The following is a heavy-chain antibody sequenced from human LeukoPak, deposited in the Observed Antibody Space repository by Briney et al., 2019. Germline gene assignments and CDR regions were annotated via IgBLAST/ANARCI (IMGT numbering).Heavy chain of an antibody. Sequence: ASVKVSCKSSGHTSTNYYLHWVRQAPGQGLEWLGWIHPNTGATNYAQKFQGRVTVTRDTSISTTYVELSRLTSADTAGYYCASYASGYNWLKVWGQGTLVTVSS. J-gene: IGHJ5*02. CDR1: GHTSTNYY. D-gene: IGHD2-2*01. CDR3: ASYASGYNWLKV. CDR2: IHPNTGAT. V-gene: IGHV1-2*02.